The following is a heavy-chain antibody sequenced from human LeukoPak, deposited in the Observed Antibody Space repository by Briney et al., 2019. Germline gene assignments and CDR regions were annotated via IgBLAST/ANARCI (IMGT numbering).Heavy chain of an antibody. CDR1: GGSISRGDYY. CDR2: MYYSGST. CDR3: ARPYYYDSRIDP. V-gene: IGHV4-30-4*01. Sequence: SQPLSLTCTVSGGSISRGDYYWSRIRQPPGKGLEWIAYMYYSGSTYYNPSLKSRVTMSADTSKNQLSLKLSSVTAADTAVYYCARPYYYDSRIDPWGQGILVTVSS. J-gene: IGHJ5*02. D-gene: IGHD3-22*01.